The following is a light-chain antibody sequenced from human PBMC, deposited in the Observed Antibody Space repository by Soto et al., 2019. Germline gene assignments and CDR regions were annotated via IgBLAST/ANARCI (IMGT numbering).Light chain of an antibody. CDR1: QGISDY. Sequence: DIQLTQSPSFLSASVGDRVTISCRASQGISDYLAWYQQKPGKAPKLLIYGASTLQSGVPSRFSGSASGTEFTLTLSSLQPADFSTDFCQQCNAYPLTCGGGTKLEIK. CDR2: GAS. V-gene: IGKV1-9*01. J-gene: IGKJ4*01. CDR3: QQCNAYPLT.